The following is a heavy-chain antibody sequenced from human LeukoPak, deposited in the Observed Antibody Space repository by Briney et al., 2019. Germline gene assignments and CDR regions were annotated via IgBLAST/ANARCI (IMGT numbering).Heavy chain of an antibody. V-gene: IGHV4-39*07. CDR1: GVSIRSYY. J-gene: IGHJ3*02. CDR3: AATRGDAFDI. Sequence: SETLSLTCAVSGVSIRSYYWGWIRQPPGKGLEWIGSIYYSGSTYYNPSLKSRVTISVDTSKNQFSLKLSSVTAADTAVYYCAATRGDAFDIWGQGTMVTVSS. D-gene: IGHD2-2*01. CDR2: IYYSGST.